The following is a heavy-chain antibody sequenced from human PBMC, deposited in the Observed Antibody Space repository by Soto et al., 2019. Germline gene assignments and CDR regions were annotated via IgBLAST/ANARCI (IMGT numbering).Heavy chain of an antibody. D-gene: IGHD6-6*01. J-gene: IGHJ3*02. Sequence: ASVKVSCKASGYTFTGYYMHWVRQAPGQGLEWMGWINPNSGGTNYAQKFQGWVTMTRDTSISTAYMELSRLRSDDTAVYYCGRDLSLYIAAPGPSAFDIWGQGTMVTVSS. CDR1: GYTFTGYY. CDR3: GRDLSLYIAAPGPSAFDI. V-gene: IGHV1-2*04. CDR2: INPNSGGT.